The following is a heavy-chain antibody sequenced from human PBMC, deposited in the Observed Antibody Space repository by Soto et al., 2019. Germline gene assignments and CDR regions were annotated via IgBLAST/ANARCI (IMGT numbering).Heavy chain of an antibody. CDR2: IQSGGST. J-gene: IGHJ6*04. V-gene: IGHV3-66*01. CDR3: TRNDAHFNGVGRSGFPMDF. D-gene: IGHD2-8*01. Sequence: EVQLVESGGDLVQPGGSLRLSCAASGFSVNSKYMSWVRQAPGKGLEWVSLIQSGGSTYYAGSVKGRFPIPRDFSENTLFLQLNRLRVEATAVYYCTRNDAHFNGVGRSGFPMDFWGKGPRVTFPA. CDR1: GFSVNSKY.